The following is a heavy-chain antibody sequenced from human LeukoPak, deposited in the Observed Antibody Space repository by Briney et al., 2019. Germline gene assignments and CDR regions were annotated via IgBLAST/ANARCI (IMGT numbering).Heavy chain of an antibody. CDR2: INPSGGST. CDR1: GYTFTSYY. V-gene: IGHV1-46*01. D-gene: IGHD2-2*01. J-gene: IGHJ6*03. CDR3: ALPGGCSSTSCFVGYYYMDV. Sequence: ASVKVSCKASGYTFTSYYMHWVRQAPGQGLEWMGIINPSGGSTSYAQKFQGGVTMTRDMSTSTVYMELSSLRSEDTAVYYCALPGGCSSTSCFVGYYYMDVWGKGTTVTVSS.